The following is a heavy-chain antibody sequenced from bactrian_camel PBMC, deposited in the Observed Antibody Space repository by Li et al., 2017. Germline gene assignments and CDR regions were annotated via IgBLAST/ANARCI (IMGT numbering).Heavy chain of an antibody. Sequence: VQLVESGGGLVQPGGSLTLSCAASGFAIGSSHMSWVRQAPGKGLEWVSAVYVNGRGTGYADSIKGRFTISRDNAKKTLHLQLNSLKTEDTAMYYCAKEGGDGYGSWYGRRPFEYWGQGTQVTVS. V-gene: IGHV3S5*01. CDR2: VYVNGRGT. J-gene: IGHJ4*01. CDR3: AKEGGDGYGSWYGRRPFEY. D-gene: IGHD2*01. CDR1: GFAIGSSH.